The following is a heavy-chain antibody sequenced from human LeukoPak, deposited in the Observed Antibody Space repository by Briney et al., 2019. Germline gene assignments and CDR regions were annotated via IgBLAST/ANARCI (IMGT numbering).Heavy chain of an antibody. CDR2: IYTSGST. CDR1: GGSISSYY. CDR3: ARDTYYYDSSGYGYYYYGMDV. V-gene: IGHV4-4*07. J-gene: IGHJ6*02. Sequence: NPSETLSLTCTVSGGSISSYYWSWIRQPAGKGLEWIGRIYTSGSTNYNPSLKSRVTMSVDTSKNQFSLKLSSVTAADTAVYYCARDTYYYDSSGYGYYYYGMDVWGQGTTVTVSS. D-gene: IGHD3-22*01.